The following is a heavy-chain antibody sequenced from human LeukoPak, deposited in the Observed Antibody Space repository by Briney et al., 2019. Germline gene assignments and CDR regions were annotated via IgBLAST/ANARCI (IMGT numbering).Heavy chain of an antibody. CDR1: GFTFSSYS. J-gene: IGHJ5*02. V-gene: IGHV3-48*01. CDR2: ISSSSTI. Sequence: PGGSLRPSCAASGFTFSSYSMNWVRQAPGKGLEWVSYISSSSTIYYADSVKGRFTISRDNAKNSLYLQMNSLRAEDTAVYYCARGDNWFDPWGQGTLVTVSS. CDR3: ARGDNWFDP.